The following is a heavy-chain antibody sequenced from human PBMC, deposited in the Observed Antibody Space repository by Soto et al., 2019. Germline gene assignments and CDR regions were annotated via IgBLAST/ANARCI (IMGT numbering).Heavy chain of an antibody. CDR1: GGSISTYY. V-gene: IGHV4-59*01. CDR3: ARDIGMGYYFDS. CDR2: VYYSGGT. J-gene: IGHJ4*02. D-gene: IGHD1-26*01. Sequence: SETLSITCTVSGGSISTYYWSWIRQPPGKGLEWIGYVYYSGGTNYNPSLKSRLTISIDTSKSQFSLKLRSVTAADTAVYYCARDIGMGYYFDSWGRGILVTVSS.